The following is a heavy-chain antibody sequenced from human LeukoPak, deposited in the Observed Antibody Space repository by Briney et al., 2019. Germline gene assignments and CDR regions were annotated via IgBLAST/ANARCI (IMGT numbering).Heavy chain of an antibody. J-gene: IGHJ4*02. CDR1: GFTFDDYG. CDR3: ARGYCSSTSCPVDY. CDR2: INWNGGST. V-gene: IGHV3-20*04. D-gene: IGHD2-2*01. Sequence: GGSLRLSCAASGFTFDDYGMSWVRQAPGKGLEWVSGINWNGGSTGYADSVKGRFTISRDNAKNSLYLQMNSLRAEDTALYYCARGYCSSTSCPVDYWGQGTLVTVSS.